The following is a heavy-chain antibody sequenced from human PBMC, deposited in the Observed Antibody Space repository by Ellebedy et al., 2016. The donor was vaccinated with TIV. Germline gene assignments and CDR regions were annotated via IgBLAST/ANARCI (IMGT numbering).Heavy chain of an antibody. D-gene: IGHD6-13*01. CDR2: IKQDGSEK. Sequence: PGGSLRLSCAASGFTFSSYWMSWVRQAPGKGLEWVANIKQDGSEKYYVDSVKGRFTISRDNAKNSLYLQMNSLRAEDTAVYYCARGSDSSSWYLNWFDPWGQGTMVTVSP. CDR3: ARGSDSSSWYLNWFDP. J-gene: IGHJ5*02. CDR1: GFTFSSYW. V-gene: IGHV3-7*01.